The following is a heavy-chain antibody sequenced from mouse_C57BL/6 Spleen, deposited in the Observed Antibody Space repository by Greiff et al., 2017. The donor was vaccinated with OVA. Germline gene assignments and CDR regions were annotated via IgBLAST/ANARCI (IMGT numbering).Heavy chain of an antibody. CDR3: AKEDTIDAMDD. Sequence: VQGVESGPGLVAPSQSLSITCTVSGFSLPSYGVSWVRQPPGKGLEWLGVIWGDGSTNYHSALISRLSISKDNSKSHVFLILNSLQTDDTATYYCAKEDTIDAMDDWGQGTSVTVSS. D-gene: IGHD1-1*02. CDR1: GFSLPSYG. CDR2: IWGDGST. V-gene: IGHV2-3*01. J-gene: IGHJ4*01.